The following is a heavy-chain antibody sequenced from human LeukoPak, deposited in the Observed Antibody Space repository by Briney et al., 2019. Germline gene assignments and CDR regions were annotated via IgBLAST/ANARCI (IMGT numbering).Heavy chain of an antibody. Sequence: SVKVSCKASGGTFSSYAISWVRQAPGQGLEWMGGIIPIFGTANYAQKFQGRVTITADESTSTAYMELSSLRSEDTAVYYCAREDYDSVGWFDPWGQGTLVTVSS. D-gene: IGHD3-3*01. J-gene: IGHJ5*02. V-gene: IGHV1-69*13. CDR3: AREDYDSVGWFDP. CDR1: GGTFSSYA. CDR2: IIPIFGTA.